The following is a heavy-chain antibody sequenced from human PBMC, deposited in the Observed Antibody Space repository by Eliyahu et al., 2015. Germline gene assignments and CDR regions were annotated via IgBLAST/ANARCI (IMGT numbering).Heavy chain of an antibody. D-gene: IGHD3-10*01. Sequence: QLQLQESGPGLVKPSETLSLTRTVSGGSISSSSYYWGWIRQPPGKGLEWIGSIYYSGSTYYNPSLKSRVTISVDTSKNQFSLKLSSVTAADTAVYYCARQAHVLLWFGELSGGCFDYWGQGTLVTVSS. CDR2: IYYSGST. V-gene: IGHV4-39*01. CDR3: ARQAHVLLWFGELSGGCFDY. J-gene: IGHJ4*02. CDR1: GGSISSSSYY.